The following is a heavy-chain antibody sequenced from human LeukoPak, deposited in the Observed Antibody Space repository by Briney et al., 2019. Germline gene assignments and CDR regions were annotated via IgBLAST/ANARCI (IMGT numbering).Heavy chain of an antibody. CDR1: GYTFINYA. D-gene: IGHD6-19*01. CDR2: INAYNGDT. CDR3: ARGSSSDWPLEY. Sequence: APVKVSCKASGYTFINYAIHWVRQAPGQRLEWMGWINAYNGDTEYSQKLQGRVTITKDTSASTVYMDLSTLRSEDTAVYYCARGSSSDWPLEYWGRGILVTVSS. V-gene: IGHV1-3*01. J-gene: IGHJ4*02.